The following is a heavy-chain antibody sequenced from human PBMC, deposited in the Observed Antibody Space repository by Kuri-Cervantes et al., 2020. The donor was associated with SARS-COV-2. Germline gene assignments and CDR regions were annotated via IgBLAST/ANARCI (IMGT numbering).Heavy chain of an antibody. D-gene: IGHD3-10*01. CDR2: IYYSGST. CDR1: GGSISSYY. V-gene: IGHV4-59*01. J-gene: IGHJ4*02. CDR3: PGGWVRAWDLIGDLDY. Sequence: GSLRLSCTASGGSISSYYWSWIRQPPGKGLEWIGYIYYSGSTHFNPSLKSRVTISVDTSKNQFSLKLSSVTAADTAVYYCPGGWVRAWDLIGDLDYWGQGTLVTVSS.